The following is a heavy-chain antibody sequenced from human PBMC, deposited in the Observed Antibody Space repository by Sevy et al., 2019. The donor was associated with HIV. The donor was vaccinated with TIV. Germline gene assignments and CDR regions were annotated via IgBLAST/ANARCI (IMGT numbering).Heavy chain of an antibody. V-gene: IGHV3-7*01. CDR3: ARTPTIFGARASGYYDFDY. Sequence: GGSLRLSCAASGFTFSSYWMSWVRQAPGKGLEWVANIKQDGSEKYYVDSVKGRFTISRDNAKNSLYLQMNSLRAEDTAVYYCARTPTIFGARASGYYDFDYWGQRTLVTVSS. J-gene: IGHJ4*02. CDR1: GFTFSSYW. D-gene: IGHD3-3*01. CDR2: IKQDGSEK.